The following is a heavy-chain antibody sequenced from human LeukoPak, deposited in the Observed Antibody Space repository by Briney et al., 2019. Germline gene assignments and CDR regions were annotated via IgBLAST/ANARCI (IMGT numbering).Heavy chain of an antibody. CDR3: ARDRETYYDILTGYYTLGDAFDI. CDR1: GFTPSVSW. D-gene: IGHD3-9*01. Sequence: GGCLRLSCVAPGFTPSVSWVHWVRQVPGKGLLWVSLIRGDGRSSYADSVKGRFTISRDNAVNTPDLLMTSLRAEDTAVYYCARDRETYYDILTGYYTLGDAFDIWGQGTMVTVSS. V-gene: IGHV3-74*01. CDR2: IRGDGRSS. J-gene: IGHJ3*02.